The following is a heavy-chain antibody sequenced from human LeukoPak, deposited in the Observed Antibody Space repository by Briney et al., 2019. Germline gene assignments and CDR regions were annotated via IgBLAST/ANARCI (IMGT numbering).Heavy chain of an antibody. D-gene: IGHD3-3*01. V-gene: IGHV2-5*01. Sequence: ALSLTCTVSGGSISSYYWSWIRQPPGKALEWLALIYWNDDKRYSPSLKSRLTITKDTSKNQVVLTMTNMDPVDTATYYCAHTIKIFGVVIAFDYWGQGTLVTVSS. CDR1: GGSISSYYW. CDR3: AHTIKIFGVVIAFDY. CDR2: IYWNDDK. J-gene: IGHJ4*02.